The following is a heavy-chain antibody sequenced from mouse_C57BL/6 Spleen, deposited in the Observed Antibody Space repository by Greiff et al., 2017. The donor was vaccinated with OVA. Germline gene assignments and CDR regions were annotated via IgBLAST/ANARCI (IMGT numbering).Heavy chain of an antibody. V-gene: IGHV1-80*01. J-gene: IGHJ2*01. CDR2: IYPGDGDT. Sequence: VQLQQSGAELVKPGASVKISCKASGYAFSSYWMNWVKQRPGKGLEWIGQIYPGDGDTNYNGKFKGKATLTADKSSSTAYMQLSSLTSEDSAVYFCARCYDGYSPYFDYWGQGTTLTVSS. D-gene: IGHD2-3*01. CDR1: GYAFSSYW. CDR3: ARCYDGYSPYFDY.